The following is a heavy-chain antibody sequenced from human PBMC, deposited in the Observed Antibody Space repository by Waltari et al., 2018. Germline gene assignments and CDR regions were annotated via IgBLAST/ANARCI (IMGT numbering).Heavy chain of an antibody. J-gene: IGHJ3*02. Sequence: EEQLVESGGGLVQTGGSLRLSCAPLGFISSTYPLNWVRQAPGKGLEWISYISSVGTTIYYADSVKGRVTISRDNAKNSLHLQMNSLRAEDTAVYYCVREIRGTGYFPDAFDIWGQGTMVSVSS. D-gene: IGHD3-9*01. CDR1: GFISSTYP. CDR2: ISSVGTTI. V-gene: IGHV3-48*01. CDR3: VREIRGTGYFPDAFDI.